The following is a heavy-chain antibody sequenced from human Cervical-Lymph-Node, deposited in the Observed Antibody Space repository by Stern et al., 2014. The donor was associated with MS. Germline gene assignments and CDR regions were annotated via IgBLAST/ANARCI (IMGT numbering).Heavy chain of an antibody. V-gene: IGHV4-31*03. D-gene: IGHD3-10*01. CDR2: SYYSVST. CDR1: GGFISSGGYY. Sequence: VQLGELVPGLVKFLQTLSLTRTVSGGFISSGGYYLSLFRQHPGKGLEWIGFSYYSVSTYYNPSLKSRVTISVDPSKNQFSLKLSSVTAADTAVYYCARGMVRGVIMEYYFDYWGQGTLVTVSS. J-gene: IGHJ4*02. CDR3: ARGMVRGVIMEYYFDY.